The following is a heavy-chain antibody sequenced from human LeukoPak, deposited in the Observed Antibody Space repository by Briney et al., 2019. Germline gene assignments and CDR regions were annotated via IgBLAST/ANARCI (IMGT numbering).Heavy chain of an antibody. CDR2: IYSGGST. Sequence: GGSLRLSCAASGFTFSSYGMSWVRQAPGKGLEWVSVIYSGGSTYYADSVKGRFTISRDNSKNTLYLQMNSLRAEDTAVYYCARVRYYGSDYYFDYWGQGTLVTVSS. CDR1: GFTFSSYG. V-gene: IGHV3-53*01. D-gene: IGHD3-10*01. J-gene: IGHJ4*02. CDR3: ARVRYYGSDYYFDY.